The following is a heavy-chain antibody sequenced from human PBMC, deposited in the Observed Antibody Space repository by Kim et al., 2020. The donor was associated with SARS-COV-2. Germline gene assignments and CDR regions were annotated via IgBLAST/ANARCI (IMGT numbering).Heavy chain of an antibody. J-gene: IGHJ4*02. D-gene: IGHD1-26*01. CDR2: IYFTGRT. CDR1: GDSINSTNYY. Sequence: SETLSLTCSLSGDSINSTNYYWGWIRQPPGKGLEWLGSIYFTGRTDYNPSLKSRVTISVDRSKNQFSLKVTSVTAADTALYYCARHRSYLGIRVFDFWGQGTLVTVSS. CDR3: ARHRSYLGIRVFDF. V-gene: IGHV4-39*01.